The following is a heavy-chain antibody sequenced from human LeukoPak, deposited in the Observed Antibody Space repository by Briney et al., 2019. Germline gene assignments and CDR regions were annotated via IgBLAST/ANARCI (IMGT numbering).Heavy chain of an antibody. V-gene: IGHV1-2*02. J-gene: IGHJ3*02. CDR1: GYTFTGYY. CDR2: INPNSGGT. D-gene: IGHD2-2*01. Sequence: GASVKVSCKASGYTFTGYYIHWLRQAPGQGLEWMGWINPNSGGTNYAQKFQGRVTMTRDTSISTAYMELSSLTSDDTAVYYCARGSTVPATIRRAFGIWGQGTMVTVSS. CDR3: ARGSTVPATIRRAFGI.